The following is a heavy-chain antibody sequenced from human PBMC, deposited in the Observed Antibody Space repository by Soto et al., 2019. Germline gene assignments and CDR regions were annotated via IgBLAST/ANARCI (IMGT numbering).Heavy chain of an antibody. CDR1: GFTFSSYA. V-gene: IGHV3-23*01. CDR2: ISGSGGST. Sequence: GGSLRLACAASGFTFSSYAMSWVRQAPGKGLEWVSAISGSGGSTYYADSVKGRFTISRDNSKNTLYLQMNSLRAEDTAVYYWAKLALIYYGSGSYYYYGMDVWGQGTTVTVSS. J-gene: IGHJ6*02. CDR3: AKLALIYYGSGSYYYYGMDV. D-gene: IGHD3-10*01.